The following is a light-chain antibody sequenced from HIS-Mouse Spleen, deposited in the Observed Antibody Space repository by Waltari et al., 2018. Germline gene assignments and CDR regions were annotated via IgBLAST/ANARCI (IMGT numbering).Light chain of an antibody. CDR2: GAS. J-gene: IGKJ2*01. CDR1: PSVSSSY. V-gene: IGKV3-20*01. Sequence: EIVLTQSPGTLSLSPGESAPPSCRASPSVSSSYLAWYQQKPGQAPRLLIYGASSRATGIPDRFSGSGSGTDFTLTISRLEPEDFAVYYCQQYGSSSYTFGQGTKLEIK. CDR3: QQYGSSSYT.